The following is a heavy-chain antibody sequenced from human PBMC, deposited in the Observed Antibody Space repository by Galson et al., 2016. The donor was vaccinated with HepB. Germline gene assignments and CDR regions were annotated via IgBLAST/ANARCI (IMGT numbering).Heavy chain of an antibody. J-gene: IGHJ4*02. V-gene: IGHV3-74*01. CDR2: ISGDGSRT. CDR1: GFTFSTYW. Sequence: SLRLSCAASGFTFSTYWMHWVRQAPGKGPLWVSGISGDGSRTTCADSVKGRFTISRDNVKNTLYLQMNSLRAEDTALYYCVREFDYWGQGTLATVSS. CDR3: VREFDY.